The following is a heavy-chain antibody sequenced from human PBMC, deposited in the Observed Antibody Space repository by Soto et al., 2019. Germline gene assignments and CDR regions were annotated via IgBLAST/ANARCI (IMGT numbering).Heavy chain of an antibody. CDR1: GYTFITYD. J-gene: IGHJ4*02. CDR3: ARRKERSGPHYFDS. V-gene: IGHV1-8*01. D-gene: IGHD1-1*01. Sequence: QVQLVQSGAEVKKPGASVKVSCKASGYTFITYDINWVRQAPGQGLEWMGWMNPYNGNAGYAQKFQGRVTMTRNTSISTAYMELTSLKSNDTAVYVCARRKERSGPHYFDSWGQGTLVTVSS. CDR2: MNPYNGNA.